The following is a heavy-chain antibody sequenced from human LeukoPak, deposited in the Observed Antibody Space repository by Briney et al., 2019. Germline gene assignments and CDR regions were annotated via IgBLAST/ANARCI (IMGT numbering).Heavy chain of an antibody. CDR3: ARLNYYDSHPRIDY. V-gene: IGHV1-2*02. Sequence: ASVKVSCKASGGTFSSYAISWVRQAPGQGLEWMGWINPNSGGTNYAQKFQGRVTMTRDTSISTAYMELSRLRSDDTAVYYCARLNYYDSHPRIDYWGQGTPVTVSS. D-gene: IGHD3-10*01. CDR2: INPNSGGT. J-gene: IGHJ4*02. CDR1: GGTFSSYA.